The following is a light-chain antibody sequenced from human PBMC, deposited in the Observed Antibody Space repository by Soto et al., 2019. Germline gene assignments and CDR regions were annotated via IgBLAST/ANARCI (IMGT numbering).Light chain of an antibody. CDR3: LQDYDYPYT. CDR2: AAA. CDR1: QGIRND. J-gene: IGKJ2*01. Sequence: AIQMTQSPSSLSASVGDRVTITCRASQGIRNDLGWYQQEPGKAPKLLIYAAASLQSGVPSSFSGSGSGTDFTLTSSSLQPEDFATYYCLQDYDYPYTFGQGTKLEIK. V-gene: IGKV1-6*01.